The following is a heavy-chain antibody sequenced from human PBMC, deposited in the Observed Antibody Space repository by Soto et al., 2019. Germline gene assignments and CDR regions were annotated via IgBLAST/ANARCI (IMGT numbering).Heavy chain of an antibody. V-gene: IGHV1-24*01. CDR2: FDPEDGET. CDR1: GYTLTELS. Sequence: ASVKVSCKVSGYTLTELSMHWVRQAPGKGLEWMGGFDPEDGETIYAQKFQGRVTVTEDTSTDTAYMELSSLRSEDTAVYYCATRLYCSGGSCYPATNWFDPWGQGTLVTVSS. J-gene: IGHJ5*02. D-gene: IGHD2-15*01. CDR3: ATRLYCSGGSCYPATNWFDP.